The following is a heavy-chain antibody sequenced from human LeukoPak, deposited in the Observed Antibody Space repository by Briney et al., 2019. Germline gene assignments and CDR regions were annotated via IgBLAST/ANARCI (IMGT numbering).Heavy chain of an antibody. J-gene: IGHJ4*02. CDR1: GYTFTSYG. Sequence: GASVKVSCKASGYTFTSYGISWVRQAPGQGLEWMGWISAYNGNTNYVQKLQGRVTMTTDTSTSTAYMELRSLRSDDTAVYYCARDRNMITFGGVIDYWGQGTLVTVSS. D-gene: IGHD3-16*01. V-gene: IGHV1-18*01. CDR2: ISAYNGNT. CDR3: ARDRNMITFGGVIDY.